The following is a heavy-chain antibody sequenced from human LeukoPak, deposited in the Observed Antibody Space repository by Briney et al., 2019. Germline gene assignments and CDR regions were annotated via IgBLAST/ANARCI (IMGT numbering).Heavy chain of an antibody. J-gene: IGHJ6*03. V-gene: IGHV3-21*01. CDR1: GFTFSTYS. CDR3: ARTPGEGRYGSGSYPYYYYYYYMDV. CDR2: ISSSSTYI. Sequence: AGGSLRLSCAASGFTFSTYSMNWVRQAPGKGLEWVSSISSSSTYIYYADSVKGRFTISRDNSKNTLYLQMNSLRAEDTAVYYCARTPGEGRYGSGSYPYYYYYYYMDVWGKGTTVTISS. D-gene: IGHD3-10*01.